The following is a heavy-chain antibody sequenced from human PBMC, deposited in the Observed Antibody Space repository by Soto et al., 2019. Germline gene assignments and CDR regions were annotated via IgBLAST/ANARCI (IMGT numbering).Heavy chain of an antibody. CDR1: GGSISSSSYY. CDR3: ARQKAYSSSWYGDY. V-gene: IGHV4-39*01. J-gene: IGHJ4*02. Sequence: QLQLQESGPGLVKPSETLSLTCTVSGGSISSSSYYWGWIRQPPGKGLEWIGSIYYSGSTYYNPSLKSRVTISVDTSKNQFSLKLSYVTAADTAVYYCARQKAYSSSWYGDYWGQGTLVTVSS. D-gene: IGHD6-13*01. CDR2: IYYSGST.